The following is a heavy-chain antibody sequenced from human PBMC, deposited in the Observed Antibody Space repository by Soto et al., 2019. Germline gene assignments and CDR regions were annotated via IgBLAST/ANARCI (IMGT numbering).Heavy chain of an antibody. Sequence: PSETLSLTCTVSGGSLSSYYLSWIRQPPGKGLEWIGYIYYSGSTNYNPSLKSRVTISVDTSKNQFSLKLSSVTAADTAVYYCARDAGGTIFGVSRVFDYWGQGTLVTVSS. D-gene: IGHD3-3*01. CDR1: GGSLSSYY. J-gene: IGHJ4*02. CDR2: IYYSGST. CDR3: ARDAGGTIFGVSRVFDY. V-gene: IGHV4-59*01.